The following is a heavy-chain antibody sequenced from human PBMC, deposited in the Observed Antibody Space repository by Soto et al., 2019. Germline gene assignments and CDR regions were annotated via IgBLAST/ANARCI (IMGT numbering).Heavy chain of an antibody. CDR1: GGTFSSYA. Sequence: QVQLVQSGAEVKKPGSSVKVSCKASGGTFSSYAISWVRQAPGQGLEWMGGFIPIFGTADYAQKFQGRVTIAADESPSTGNMELSSLRSEDTAVYYCASHYDSSGYYYRGLDYWGQGTLVTVSS. D-gene: IGHD3-22*01. CDR3: ASHYDSSGYYYRGLDY. V-gene: IGHV1-69*12. CDR2: FIPIFGTA. J-gene: IGHJ4*02.